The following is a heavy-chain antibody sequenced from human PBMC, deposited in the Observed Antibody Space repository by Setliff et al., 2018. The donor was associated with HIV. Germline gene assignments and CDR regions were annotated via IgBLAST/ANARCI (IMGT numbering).Heavy chain of an antibody. CDR3: ARVGEMATIGYSYYYMDV. CDR2: IIPMFGTT. Sequence: VKVSCKASGVTFRRFAFSWVRQAPGQGLEWMGGIIPMFGTTNYAQKFQGRVTITADESTSTVYMELTSLRFEDTAVYYCARVGEMATIGYSYYYMDVWGKGTTVTVSS. D-gene: IGHD5-12*01. CDR1: GVTFRRFA. J-gene: IGHJ6*03. V-gene: IGHV1-69*13.